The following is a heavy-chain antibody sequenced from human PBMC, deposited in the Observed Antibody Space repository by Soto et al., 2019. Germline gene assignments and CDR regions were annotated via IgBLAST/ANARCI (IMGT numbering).Heavy chain of an antibody. CDR1: GFTFSRYG. V-gene: IGHV3-33*01. CDR2: IWYDGSNK. CDR3: ARDITVAAFDY. D-gene: IGHD6-19*01. Sequence: QVHLVESGGGVVQPGRSLRLSCAASGFTFSRYGMHWVRQAPGKGLEWVAVIWYDGSNKYYADSVKGRFTISRDNSKDMLFLQMNSLRAEDTAVYYCARDITVAAFDYWGQGTLVTVSS. J-gene: IGHJ4*02.